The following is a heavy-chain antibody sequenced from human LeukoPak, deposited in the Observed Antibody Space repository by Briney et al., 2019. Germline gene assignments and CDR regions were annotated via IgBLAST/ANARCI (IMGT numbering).Heavy chain of an antibody. Sequence: GASVKVSCKASGYTFTGYYMHWVRQAPGQGLEWMGRINPNSGGTNYAQKFQGRVTMTRDTSISTAYMELSRLRSDDTAVYYCARDRKYYDSSGYGYWGQGTLVTVSS. V-gene: IGHV1-2*06. CDR2: INPNSGGT. CDR1: GYTFTGYY. CDR3: ARDRKYYDSSGYGY. D-gene: IGHD3-22*01. J-gene: IGHJ4*02.